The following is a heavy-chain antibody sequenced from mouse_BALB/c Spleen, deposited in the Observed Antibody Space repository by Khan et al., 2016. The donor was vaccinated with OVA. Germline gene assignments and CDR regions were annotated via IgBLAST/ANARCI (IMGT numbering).Heavy chain of an antibody. CDR3: ARQPYYHYYSMDY. CDR2: IWSDGST. Sequence: QVQLQQPGPGLVAPSQSLSITCTISGFSLTSYGVHWLRQPPGKGLEWLVVIWSDGSTAYNSALKSRLSISKDNSKSQVFFKMNSLQTDATAMYXCARQPYYHYYSMDYWGEGTSVTVSS. D-gene: IGHD2-10*01. CDR1: GFSLTSYG. J-gene: IGHJ4*01. V-gene: IGHV2-6-1*01.